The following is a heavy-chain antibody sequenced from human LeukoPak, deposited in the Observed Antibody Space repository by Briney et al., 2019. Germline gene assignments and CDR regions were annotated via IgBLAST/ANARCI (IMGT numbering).Heavy chain of an antibody. D-gene: IGHD6-13*01. Sequence: SETQSLTCTVSGYSISSGYFWRWLRPPPGKTLEWNGSIYHSGSTYYNPSLQSRVTISVDTSKNQFSLKLTSVTAADTAVYYCARGGFIVAAGSMGWFDPWGQGTLVTVSS. V-gene: IGHV4-38-2*02. CDR1: GYSISSGYF. CDR3: ARGGFIVAAGSMGWFDP. CDR2: IYHSGST. J-gene: IGHJ5*02.